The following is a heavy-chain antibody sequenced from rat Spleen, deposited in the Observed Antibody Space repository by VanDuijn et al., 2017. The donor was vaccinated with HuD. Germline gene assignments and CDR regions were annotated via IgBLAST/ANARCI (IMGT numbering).Heavy chain of an antibody. CDR1: GFSLNNYG. CDR3: TRESPYKKGFDY. CDR2: IWNDGST. D-gene: IGHD1-4*01. Sequence: QVQLKESGPGLVQPSQTLSLTCTVSGFSLNNYGVIWVRQPPGKGLEWMGGIWNDGSTNYNSALKNRLNISRDTSKSQVFLKMNSLQADDTAIYFCTRESPYKKGFDYWGQGVMVTVSS. J-gene: IGHJ2*01. V-gene: IGHV2-15*01.